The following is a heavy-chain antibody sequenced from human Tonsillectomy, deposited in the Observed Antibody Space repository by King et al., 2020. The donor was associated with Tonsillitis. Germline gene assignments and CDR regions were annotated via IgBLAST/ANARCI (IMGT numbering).Heavy chain of an antibody. CDR2: IYYSGST. J-gene: IGHJ4*02. V-gene: IGHV4-59*01. CDR3: ARDQNYYDSSGYYRGGFDY. D-gene: IGHD3-22*01. CDR1: GGSLSSYY. Sequence: QLQESGPGLVKPSETLSLTCTVSGGSLSSYYWSWIRQPPGKGLEWIGYIYYSGSTTYNPSLKSLVTISVDTSKNQFSLKLSSVTAADTAVYYCARDQNYYDSSGYYRGGFDYWGQGTLVTVSS.